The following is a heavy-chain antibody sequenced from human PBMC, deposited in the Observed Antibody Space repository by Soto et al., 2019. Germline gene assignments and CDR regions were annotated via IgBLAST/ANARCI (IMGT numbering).Heavy chain of an antibody. Sequence: QVQLVQSGAEVKKPGSSVKVSCKASGGTFSTYAIIWVRQAPGQGLEWMGGIVPISDTTDYAQKFQGRVTITADESTTTTYMEVSSLKSDDTAVYYCAGDLVPRRIYWQPDYGLDVWGQGTTVIVSS. CDR1: GGTFSTYA. J-gene: IGHJ6*02. V-gene: IGHV1-69*01. D-gene: IGHD5-12*01. CDR2: IVPISDTT. CDR3: AGDLVPRRIYWQPDYGLDV.